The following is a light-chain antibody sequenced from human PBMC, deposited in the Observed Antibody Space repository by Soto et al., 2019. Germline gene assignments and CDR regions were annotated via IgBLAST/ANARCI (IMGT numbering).Light chain of an antibody. V-gene: IGLV1-40*01. CDR1: SSNIGPGYD. CDR3: CSFAGSYSYV. CDR2: SNT. Sequence: QSVLTQPPSVSGAPGQRVTISCTGSSSNIGPGYDVHWYQQLPGTAPKLLIYSNTNRPSGVPDRFSGSRSGTSASLAITGLQAEDEADYSCCSFAGSYSYVFGTGTKVTVL. J-gene: IGLJ1*01.